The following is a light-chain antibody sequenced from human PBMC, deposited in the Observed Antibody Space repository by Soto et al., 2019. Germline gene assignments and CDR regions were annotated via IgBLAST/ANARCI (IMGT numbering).Light chain of an antibody. CDR1: QSVSSNY. Sequence: EIVLTQSPGTLALSPGERATLSCRSSQSVSSNYLTWYQQKRGQAPRLLIHGASSRATGIPDRFSGSGSGTDFTLTISRLEPEDFAVYYCQQYDSSPFTFAPGTKVGIK. CDR3: QQYDSSPFT. V-gene: IGKV3-20*01. CDR2: GAS. J-gene: IGKJ3*01.